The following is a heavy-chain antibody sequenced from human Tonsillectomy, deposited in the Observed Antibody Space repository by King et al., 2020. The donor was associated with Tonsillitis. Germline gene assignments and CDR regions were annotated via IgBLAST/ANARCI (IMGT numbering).Heavy chain of an antibody. CDR3: AKDTMATISGWGIFDY. CDR1: GFTFDDYA. D-gene: IGHD5-24*01. J-gene: IGHJ4*02. V-gene: IGHV3-9*01. CDR2: ISWNSGSI. Sequence: VQLVQSGGGLVQPGRSLRLSCAASGFTFDDYAMHWVRQAPGKGLEWVSGISWNSGSIGYADSVKGRFTISRDNAKNSLYLQMNSLRAEDTALYYCAKDTMATISGWGIFDYWGQGTLVTVSS.